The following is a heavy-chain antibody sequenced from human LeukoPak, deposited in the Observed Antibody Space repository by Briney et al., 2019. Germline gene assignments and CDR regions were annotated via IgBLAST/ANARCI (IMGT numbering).Heavy chain of an antibody. CDR2: ISGSGGST. Sequence: GGSLRLSCAASGFTFSSYAMSWVRQAPGKGLEWVSAISGSGGSTYYADSVKGRFTISRENSKNTLYLQMNSLRAEDTAVYYCAKDMYYDILTGYYRVGVFDIWGQGTMVTVSS. J-gene: IGHJ3*02. CDR1: GFTFSSYA. CDR3: AKDMYYDILTGYYRVGVFDI. V-gene: IGHV3-23*01. D-gene: IGHD3-9*01.